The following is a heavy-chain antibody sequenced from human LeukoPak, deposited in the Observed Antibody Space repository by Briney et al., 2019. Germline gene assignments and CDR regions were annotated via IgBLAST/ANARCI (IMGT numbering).Heavy chain of an antibody. CDR3: AKDHRGGWYFWNS. CDR1: GFTFSIYA. Sequence: GGSLRLSCAASGFTFSIYALSWVRQAPGKGLEWVSTIRSGGDTYYADSVKGRFTISRDISKNTLYLQMNSLRADDTALYFCAKDHRGGWYFWNSWGRGALVTVSS. V-gene: IGHV3-23*01. D-gene: IGHD6-19*01. J-gene: IGHJ4*02. CDR2: IRSGGDT.